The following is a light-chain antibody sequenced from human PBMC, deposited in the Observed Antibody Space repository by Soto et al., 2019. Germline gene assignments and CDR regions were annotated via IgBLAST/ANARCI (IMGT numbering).Light chain of an antibody. V-gene: IGLV1-40*01. J-gene: IGLJ2*01. CDR1: SSNIGAGYD. Sequence: QAVVTQPPSVSGAPGQRVTISCTESSSNIGAGYDVHWYQQLPGTAPKLLIYGNSNRPSGVPDRFSGSKSGTSASLAITKLQAEDEADYYCQCYDSSLSVVFGGGTKVTVL. CDR2: GNS. CDR3: QCYDSSLSVV.